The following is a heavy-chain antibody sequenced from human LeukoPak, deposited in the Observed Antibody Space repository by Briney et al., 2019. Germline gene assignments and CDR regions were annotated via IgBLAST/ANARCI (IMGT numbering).Heavy chain of an antibody. Sequence: SETLSLTCTVSGGSGSSDSWSWIRQPPGQGLEWIGYISYSGSTSYNPSLKSRVTISVDTSKNQFSLKLSSVTAADTAVYYCARGGEESITIFGVVIAYYMDVWGKGTTVTVSS. D-gene: IGHD3-3*01. CDR3: ARGGEESITIFGVVIAYYMDV. CDR2: ISYSGST. J-gene: IGHJ6*03. CDR1: GGSGSSDS. V-gene: IGHV4-59*08.